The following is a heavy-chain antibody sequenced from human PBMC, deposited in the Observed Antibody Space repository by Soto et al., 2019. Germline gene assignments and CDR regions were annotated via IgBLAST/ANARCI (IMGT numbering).Heavy chain of an antibody. V-gene: IGHV3-33*06. D-gene: IGHD1-26*01. Sequence: QVQLVESGGGVVQAGRSLRLSCAASGFTFSNYGMHWVRQAPGRGLDWLAAVWYEGSNKYYADYVEGRFTISRDNSKNTLYLQMNGLRAEDTAVYYCAKDTGSTAYLIDYWGQGTLVTVSS. J-gene: IGHJ4*02. CDR1: GFTFSNYG. CDR3: AKDTGSTAYLIDY. CDR2: VWYEGSNK.